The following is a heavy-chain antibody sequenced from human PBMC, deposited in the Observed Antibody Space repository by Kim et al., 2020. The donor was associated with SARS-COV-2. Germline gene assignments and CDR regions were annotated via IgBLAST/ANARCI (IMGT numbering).Heavy chain of an antibody. J-gene: IGHJ4*02. CDR2: CP. V-gene: IGHV4-34*01. D-gene: IGHD3-9*01. CDR3: ARSVRYPHY. Sequence: CPDYNPSLKSRVTISVDTSKNPFCLKLSSVTAAATAVYYCARSVRYPHYWGQGTLVTVSS.